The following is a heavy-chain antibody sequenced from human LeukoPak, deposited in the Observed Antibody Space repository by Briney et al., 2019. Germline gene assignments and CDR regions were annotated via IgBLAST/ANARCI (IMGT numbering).Heavy chain of an antibody. CDR1: GASFSGYY. V-gene: IGHV4-34*01. Sequence: SETLSLTCAVYGASFSGYYWTWIPQPPGKGLEWIGEINHSGSTNYNPSLKSRVTISVDTSTNHFSLMLSSVTAADTAVYYCARYGSRGGSDYWGQGTLVTVSS. CDR2: INHSGST. J-gene: IGHJ4*02. CDR3: ARYGSRGGSDY. D-gene: IGHD3-16*01.